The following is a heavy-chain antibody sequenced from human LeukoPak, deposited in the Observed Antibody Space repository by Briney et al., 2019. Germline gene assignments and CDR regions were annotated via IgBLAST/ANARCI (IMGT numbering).Heavy chain of an antibody. Sequence: SGGSLRLSCAASGFTFSSYAMSWVRQAPGKGLEWVSAISGSGGSTYYADSVKGRFTISRDNSKNTVYLQMNSLRAEDTAVYYCARDGNERYFDYWGQGTLVTVSS. V-gene: IGHV3-23*01. D-gene: IGHD1-1*01. CDR3: ARDGNERYFDY. CDR2: ISGSGGST. J-gene: IGHJ4*02. CDR1: GFTFSSYA.